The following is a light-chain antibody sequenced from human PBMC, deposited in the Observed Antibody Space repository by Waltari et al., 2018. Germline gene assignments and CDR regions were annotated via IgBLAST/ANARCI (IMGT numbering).Light chain of an antibody. V-gene: IGKV3-20*01. CDR1: QSLGKNY. Sequence: IVLTQSPGTLSLSPGDRPSLPCKARQSLGKNYLAWYQHKPGQAPRLLIFGSSSRTAGIPDMFSGSGSGTDFTLTISRLETEEFAVYYCQQYASSVLYTFGQGTKLEIK. CDR2: GSS. CDR3: QQYASSVLYT. J-gene: IGKJ2*01.